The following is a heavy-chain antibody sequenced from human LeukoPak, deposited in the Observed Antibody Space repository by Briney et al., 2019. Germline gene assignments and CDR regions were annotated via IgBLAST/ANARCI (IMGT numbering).Heavy chain of an antibody. CDR1: GYSFSDYW. J-gene: IGHJ4*02. CDR2: IYPGDSDT. Sequence: GESLKISCKASGYSFSDYWIGWVRQMPGKGLEWMGIIYPGDSDTRYSPSFQGQVTISADKSISTAYLQWSSLKASDTAMYYCARHRDGSSVDYWGQGTLVTVSS. CDR3: ARHRDGSSVDY. D-gene: IGHD6-6*01. V-gene: IGHV5-51*01.